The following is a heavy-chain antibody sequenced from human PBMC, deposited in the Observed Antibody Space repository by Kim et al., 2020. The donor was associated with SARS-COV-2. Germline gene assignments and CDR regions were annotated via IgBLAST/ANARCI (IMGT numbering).Heavy chain of an antibody. Sequence: NPALKSRDTISVDTSKNQFSLKLSSVTAADKAVYYCARVVMVRGVIFDYWGQGTLVTVSS. CDR3: ARVVMVRGVIFDY. V-gene: IGHV4-59*01. D-gene: IGHD3-10*01. J-gene: IGHJ4*02.